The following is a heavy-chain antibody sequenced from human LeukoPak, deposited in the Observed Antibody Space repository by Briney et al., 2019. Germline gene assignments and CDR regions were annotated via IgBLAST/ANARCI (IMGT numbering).Heavy chain of an antibody. CDR2: INPNSGGT. CDR1: GGTFSSYA. J-gene: IGHJ6*03. Sequence: GSSVKVSCKASGGTFSSYAISWVRQAPGQGLEWMGWINPNSGGTNYAQKFQGRVTMTRDTSISTAYMELSRLRSDDTAVYYCAREMRIYDILTGYYYYYYMDVWGKGTTVTTSS. D-gene: IGHD3-9*01. V-gene: IGHV1-2*02. CDR3: AREMRIYDILTGYYYYYYMDV.